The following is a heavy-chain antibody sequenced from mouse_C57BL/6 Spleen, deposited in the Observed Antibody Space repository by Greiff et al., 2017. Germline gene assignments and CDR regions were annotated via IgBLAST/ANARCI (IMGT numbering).Heavy chain of an antibody. J-gene: IGHJ4*01. CDR1: GYTFTSYG. Sequence: VQLVESGAELARPGASVKLSCKASGYTFTSYGISWVKQRTGQGLEWIGEIYPRSGNTYYNEKFKGKATLTADKSSSTAYMELRSLTSEDSAVYFCARLGYGSSPYYYAMDYWGQGTSVTVSS. V-gene: IGHV1-81*01. CDR2: IYPRSGNT. CDR3: ARLGYGSSPYYYAMDY. D-gene: IGHD1-1*01.